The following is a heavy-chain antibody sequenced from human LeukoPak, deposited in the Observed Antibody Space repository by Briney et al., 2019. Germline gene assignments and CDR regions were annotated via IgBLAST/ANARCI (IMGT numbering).Heavy chain of an antibody. V-gene: IGHV4-30-2*01. CDR1: GGSISSGGYS. Sequence: PSQTLSLTCAVSGGSISSGGYSWSWIRQPPGKGLEWIGYIYHSGSTYYNPSLKSRVTISVDRSKNQFSLKLISVTAADTAVYYCARLVPERFFQLNPEGYYDYWGQGTLVTVSS. CDR2: IYHSGST. CDR3: ARLVPERFFQLNPEGYYDY. J-gene: IGHJ4*02. D-gene: IGHD3-3*01.